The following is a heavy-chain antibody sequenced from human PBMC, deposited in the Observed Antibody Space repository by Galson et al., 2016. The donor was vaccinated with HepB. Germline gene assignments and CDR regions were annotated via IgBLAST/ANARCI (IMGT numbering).Heavy chain of an antibody. CDR3: AKKGYYQSGIYHFES. CDR1: GGTFSSYA. D-gene: IGHD3-10*01. J-gene: IGHJ4*02. CDR2: IIPIFRTT. V-gene: IGHV1-69*05. Sequence: SVKVSCKASGGTFSSYALSWVRQAPGQGLEWMGRIIPIFRTTNYAQKFQGRVTISRDTSATTTYMELSSLTSGDTATYYCAKKGYYQSGIYHFESWGQGALVTVSS.